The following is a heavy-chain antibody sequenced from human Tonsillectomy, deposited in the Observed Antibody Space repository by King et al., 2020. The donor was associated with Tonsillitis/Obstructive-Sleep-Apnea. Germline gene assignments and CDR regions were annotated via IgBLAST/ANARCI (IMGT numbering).Heavy chain of an antibody. V-gene: IGHV1-18*01. Sequence: VQLVESGAEVKKPGASVKVSCKASGYTFTSYDISWVRQAPGQGLEWMGWISAYNGNTNYAQKVQGRVTMTTDTSTSTAYMELRSLRSADTAVYYCARENDYGGNPPAFDYWGQGTLVTVSP. J-gene: IGHJ4*02. CDR1: GYTFTSYD. D-gene: IGHD4-23*01. CDR2: ISAYNGNT. CDR3: ARENDYGGNPPAFDY.